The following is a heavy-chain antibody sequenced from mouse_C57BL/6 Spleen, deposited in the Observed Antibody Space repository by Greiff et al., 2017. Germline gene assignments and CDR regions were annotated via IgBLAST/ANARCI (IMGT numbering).Heavy chain of an antibody. J-gene: IGHJ2*01. V-gene: IGHV1-42*01. D-gene: IGHD1-1*01. CDR2: INPSTGGT. CDR1: GYSFTGYY. CDR3: ARREGYYGSSPYYFDY. Sequence: EVQLVESGPELVKPGASVKISCKASGYSFTGYYMNWVKQSPEKSLEWIGEINPSTGGTTYNQKFKAKATLTVDKSSSTAYMQLKSLTSEDSAVYYCARREGYYGSSPYYFDYWGQGTTLTVSS.